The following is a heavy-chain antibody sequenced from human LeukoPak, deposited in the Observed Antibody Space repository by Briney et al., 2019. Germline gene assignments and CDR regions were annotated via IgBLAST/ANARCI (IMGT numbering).Heavy chain of an antibody. CDR3: ARDDFSYTGSHWFDP. J-gene: IGHJ5*02. Sequence: SVKVSCKASGGTFSSYAISWVRQAPGQGLEWMGGIIPIFGTANYAQKFQGRVTITADESTSTAYMELSSLRSEDTAVYYCARDDFSYTGSHWFDPWGQGTLVTVSS. CDR1: GGTFSSYA. CDR2: IIPIFGTA. D-gene: IGHD3/OR15-3a*01. V-gene: IGHV1-69*13.